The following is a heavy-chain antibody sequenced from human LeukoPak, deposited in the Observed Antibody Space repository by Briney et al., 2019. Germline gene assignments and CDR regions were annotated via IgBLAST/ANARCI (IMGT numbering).Heavy chain of an antibody. V-gene: IGHV4-34*01. CDR1: GGSFSGYY. Sequence: SETLPLTCAVYGGSFSGYYWSWIRQPPGKGLEWIGEINHSGSTNYNPSLKSRVTISVDTSKNQFSLKLSSVTAADTAVYYCARIVVVTSYYFDYWGQGTLVTVSS. D-gene: IGHD3-22*01. J-gene: IGHJ4*02. CDR3: ARIVVVTSYYFDY. CDR2: INHSGST.